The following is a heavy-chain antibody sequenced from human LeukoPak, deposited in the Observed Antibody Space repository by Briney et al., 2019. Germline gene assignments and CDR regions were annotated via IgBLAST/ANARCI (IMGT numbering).Heavy chain of an antibody. V-gene: IGHV3-30*04. D-gene: IGHD2-2*01. Sequence: LGGSLRLSCAASGFTFSSYAMHWVRQAPGKGLEWVAVISYDGSNKYYADSVKGRFTISRDNSKNTLYLQMNSLRAEDTAVYYCARERCSSTSCHLYYYYYGMDVWGQGTTVTVSS. CDR3: ARERCSSTSCHLYYYYYGMDV. CDR1: GFTFSSYA. CDR2: ISYDGSNK. J-gene: IGHJ6*02.